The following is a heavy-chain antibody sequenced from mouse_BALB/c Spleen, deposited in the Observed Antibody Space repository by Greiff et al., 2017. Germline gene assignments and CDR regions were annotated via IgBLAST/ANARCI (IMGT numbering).Heavy chain of an antibody. Sequence: EVQLQQSGPELVKTGASVKISCKASGYSFTGYYMHWVKQSHGKSLEWIGYISCYNGATSYNQKFKSKATLTVDNSSSTAYMELRSLTSEDSAVYYCARGDYDYFDYWGQGTTLTVSS. CDR2: ISCYNGAT. CDR3: ARGDYDYFDY. V-gene: IGHV1-31*01. J-gene: IGHJ2*01. D-gene: IGHD2-4*01. CDR1: GYSFTGYY.